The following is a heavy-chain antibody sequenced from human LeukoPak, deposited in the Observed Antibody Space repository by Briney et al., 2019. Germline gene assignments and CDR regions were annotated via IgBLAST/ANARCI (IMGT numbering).Heavy chain of an antibody. J-gene: IGHJ4*02. Sequence: MASETLSLTCTVSGGSISSYYWSWIRQPPGKGLEWIGYIYYSGSTNYNPSLKSRVTISVDTSKNQFSLKLSSVTAADTAVYYCARGGGSRITIFGVVINDFDYWGQGTLVTVAS. V-gene: IGHV4-59*01. D-gene: IGHD3-3*01. CDR1: GGSISSYY. CDR2: IYYSGST. CDR3: ARGGGSRITIFGVVINDFDY.